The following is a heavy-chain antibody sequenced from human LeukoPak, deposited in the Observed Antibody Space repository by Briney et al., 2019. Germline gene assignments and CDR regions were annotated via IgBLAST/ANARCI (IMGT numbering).Heavy chain of an antibody. J-gene: IGHJ6*02. V-gene: IGHV1-8*01. D-gene: IGHD3-10*01. CDR1: GYTFTSYD. CDR3: ARGGTMVRGPSYYYYYGMDV. CDR2: MNPNSGNT. Sequence: ASVKVSCKASGYTFTSYDINWVRQATGQGLEWMGWMNPNSGNTGYAQKFQGRVTMTRNTSISTAYMELSSLRSEDTAVYYCARGGTMVRGPSYYYYYGMDVWGQGTTVTVFS.